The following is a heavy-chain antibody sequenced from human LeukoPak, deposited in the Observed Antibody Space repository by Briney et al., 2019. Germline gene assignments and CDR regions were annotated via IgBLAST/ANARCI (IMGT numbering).Heavy chain of an antibody. CDR2: ISFDETKK. Sequence: GGSLRLSCAASGFTFSNAWMSWVRQAPGKGLEWVAVISFDETKKYYADSVKGRFTISRDNSNNTLFLQMNSVKTEDTAVYFCARMKVIKGASLDYWGQGSLVTVSS. CDR3: ARMKVIKGASLDY. D-gene: IGHD2-21*01. V-gene: IGHV3-30*03. CDR1: GFTFSNAW. J-gene: IGHJ4*02.